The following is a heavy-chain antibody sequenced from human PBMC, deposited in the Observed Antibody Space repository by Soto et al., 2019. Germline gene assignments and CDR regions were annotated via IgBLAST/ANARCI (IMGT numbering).Heavy chain of an antibody. J-gene: IGHJ5*01. Sequence: TLSLTCAGSGASINSADYYWSWIRQPPGKGPEWIGYIYYSGSTYYNPSLKSRAAISADMSKNQFSLRLSSATAADTAVYYCARAVYCRSAACSNWLDSWGEGTMVXVS. CDR3: ARAVYCRSAACSNWLDS. CDR1: GASINSADYY. CDR2: IYYSGST. V-gene: IGHV4-30-4*01. D-gene: IGHD2-2*01.